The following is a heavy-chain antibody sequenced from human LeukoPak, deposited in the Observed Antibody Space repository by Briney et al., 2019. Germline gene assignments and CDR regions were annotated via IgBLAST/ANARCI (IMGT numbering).Heavy chain of an antibody. Sequence: GGSLRLSCAASGFTFSSYEMNWVRQAPGKGLEWVSYITSSGNTIYYADSVKGRFTISRDNAKNSLYRQMNSLRAEDTAVYYCARLTTMTTTGGPFDYWGQGTLVTVSS. D-gene: IGHD4-17*01. CDR2: ITSSGNTI. CDR3: ARLTTMTTTGGPFDY. V-gene: IGHV3-48*03. J-gene: IGHJ4*02. CDR1: GFTFSSYE.